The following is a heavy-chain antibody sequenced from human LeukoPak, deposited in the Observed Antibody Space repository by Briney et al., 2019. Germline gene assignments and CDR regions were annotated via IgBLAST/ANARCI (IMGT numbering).Heavy chain of an antibody. V-gene: IGHV1-69*04. CDR2: IIPILGIA. CDR3: ARDGEMATISSGYDY. CDR1: GGTFSSYA. J-gene: IGHJ4*02. Sequence: SVKVFCKASGGTFSSYAISWVRQAPGQGLEWMGRIIPILGIANYAQKFQGRVTITADKSTSTAYMELSSLRSEDTAVYYCARDGEMATISSGYDYFGQGTLVTVSS. D-gene: IGHD5-24*01.